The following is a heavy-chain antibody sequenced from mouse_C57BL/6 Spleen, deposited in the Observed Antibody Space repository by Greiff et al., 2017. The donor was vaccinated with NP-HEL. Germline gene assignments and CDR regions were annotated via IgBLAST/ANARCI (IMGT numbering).Heavy chain of an antibody. D-gene: IGHD3-1*01. CDR3: AKNHRDFDY. Sequence: QVHVKQSGAELAKPGASVKLSCKASGYTFTSYWMHWVKQRPGQGLEWIGYINPSSGYTKYNQKFKDKATLTANKSSSTAYMQLSSLTNEDTAVYYCAKNHRDFDYWGQGTTLTVSS. V-gene: IGHV1-7*01. CDR1: GYTFTSYW. J-gene: IGHJ2*01. CDR2: INPSSGYT.